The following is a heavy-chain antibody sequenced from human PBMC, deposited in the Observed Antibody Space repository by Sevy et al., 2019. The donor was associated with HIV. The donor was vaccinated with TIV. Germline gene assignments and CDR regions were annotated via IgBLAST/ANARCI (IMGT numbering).Heavy chain of an antibody. CDR2: ISGRGGGT. CDR1: GFTFSSDA. J-gene: IGHJ4*02. Sequence: GGSLRLSCAASGFTFSSDAMSWVRQAPGKGLEWVSAISGRGGGTYYADSVKGRFTISRDNSKNTLNLQMNRLRAEDTAVYYCAKAPSIAAAGPRGDYFDYWGQGTLVTVSS. CDR3: AKAPSIAAAGPRGDYFDY. D-gene: IGHD6-13*01. V-gene: IGHV3-23*01.